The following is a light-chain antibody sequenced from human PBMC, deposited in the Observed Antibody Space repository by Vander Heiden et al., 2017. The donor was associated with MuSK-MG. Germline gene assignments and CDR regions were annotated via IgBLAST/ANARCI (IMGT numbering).Light chain of an antibody. CDR1: NLGTQR. V-gene: IGLV3-21*04. Sequence: SYVLTQPPSVSVAPGKPARITCGGSNLGTQRVHWYHQKPGQALVLVIHFDSDRPSGIPERFAVSNSGNTATLTISRGEGGDEADYYCQVWDNGGEHPVFGGGTKLTVL. CDR3: QVWDNGGEHPV. J-gene: IGLJ3*02. CDR2: FDS.